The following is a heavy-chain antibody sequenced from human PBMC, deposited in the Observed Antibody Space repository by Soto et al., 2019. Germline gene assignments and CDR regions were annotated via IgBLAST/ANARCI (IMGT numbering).Heavy chain of an antibody. CDR1: GFTFSTYS. CDR2: TSCEDNNNK. CDR3: VRPTTRYFYYGMDV. J-gene: IGHJ6*02. Sequence: QVQLVESGGGVVQPGGSLRLSCAASGFTFSTYSMHWVRQPPGKGLEWVATTSCEDNNNKQYGDAVKGRFTISRDNSKNKLYLQMNSLTVEDTAVYYCVRPTTRYFYYGMDVWGQGTTVTVSS. V-gene: IGHV3-30*04.